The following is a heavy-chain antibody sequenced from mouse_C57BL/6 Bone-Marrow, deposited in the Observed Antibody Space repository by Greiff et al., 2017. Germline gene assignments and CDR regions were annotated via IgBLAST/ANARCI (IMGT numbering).Heavy chain of an antibody. CDR3: ARNRYGYNYAMDY. D-gene: IGHD2-2*01. Sequence: EVQLKQSGPELVKPGASVKISCKASGYTFTDYYMNWVKQSHGKSLEWIGDINPNNGGTSYNQKFKGKATLTVDKSSSTAYMELRSLTSEDSAVYYCARNRYGYNYAMDYWGQGTSVTVSS. CDR2: INPNNGGT. V-gene: IGHV1-26*01. J-gene: IGHJ4*01. CDR1: GYTFTDYY.